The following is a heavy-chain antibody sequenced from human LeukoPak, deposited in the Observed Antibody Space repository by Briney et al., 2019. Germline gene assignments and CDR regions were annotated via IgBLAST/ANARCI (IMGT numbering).Heavy chain of an antibody. V-gene: IGHV3-7*01. CDR3: ARDVRDILTGSFPYYYYYMDV. CDR1: GFTFNTYW. D-gene: IGHD3-9*01. CDR2: IKQDGSEK. J-gene: IGHJ6*03. Sequence: PGGSLRLSCAASGFTFNTYWMTWVRQAPGKGLEWVANIKQDGSEKYYVDSVKGRFTISRDNAKNSLYLQMNSLRAEDTAVYYCARDVRDILTGSFPYYYYYMDVWGKGTTVTISS.